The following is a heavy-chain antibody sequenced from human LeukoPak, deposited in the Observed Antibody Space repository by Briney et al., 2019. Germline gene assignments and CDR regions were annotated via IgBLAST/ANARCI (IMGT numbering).Heavy chain of an antibody. CDR1: GYTFTSYY. V-gene: IGHV1-46*01. CDR3: ANLYYDYVWGSRHIDYSGDAFDI. Sequence: ASVKVSCKASGYTFTSYYMHWVRQAPGQGLEWMGIINPSGGSTSYAQKFQGRVTMTSDTSTSTVYMELSSLRSEDTAVYYCANLYYDYVWGSRHIDYSGDAFDIWGQGTMVTVSS. D-gene: IGHD3-16*01. CDR2: INPSGGST. J-gene: IGHJ3*02.